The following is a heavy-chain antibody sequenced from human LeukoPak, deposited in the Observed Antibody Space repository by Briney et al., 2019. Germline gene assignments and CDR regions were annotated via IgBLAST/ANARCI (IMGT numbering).Heavy chain of an antibody. Sequence: GGSLRLSCAASGFTFSNAWMSWVRQAPGKGLEWVARIRADGTTDYAAPVKGRFTISRDDSMSTLSLQMDSLKTGDTAVYYCAADVPSPLAQIDYWGQGTPVTVSS. D-gene: IGHD1-14*01. CDR1: GFTFSNAW. CDR3: AADVPSPLAQIDY. J-gene: IGHJ4*02. CDR2: IRADGTT. V-gene: IGHV3-15*01.